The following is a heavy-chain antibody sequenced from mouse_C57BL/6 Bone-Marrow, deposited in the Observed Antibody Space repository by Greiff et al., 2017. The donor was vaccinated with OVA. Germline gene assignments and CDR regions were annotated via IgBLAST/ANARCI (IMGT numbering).Heavy chain of an antibody. CDR2: IHPNSGST. CDR1: GYTFTSYW. V-gene: IGHV1-64*01. D-gene: IGHD2-4*01. Sequence: QVQLKQPGAELVKPGASVKLSCKASGYTFTSYWMHWVKQRPGQGLEWIGMIHPNSGSTNYNEKFKSKATLTVDKSSSTAYMQLSSLTSEDSAVYYCARRDYDYDEGFAYWGQGTLVTVSA. J-gene: IGHJ3*01. CDR3: ARRDYDYDEGFAY.